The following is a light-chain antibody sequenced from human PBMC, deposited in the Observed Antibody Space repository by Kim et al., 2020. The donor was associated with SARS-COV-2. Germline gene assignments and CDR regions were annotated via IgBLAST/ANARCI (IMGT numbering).Light chain of an antibody. CDR1: SIRRYK. Sequence: GKTDTMTGQGDSIRRYKAGWYQQKPGQAPVLVIYRESNRPAGIPDRFSGSSSGDTASLTITGAQAEDEADYYCNSRDTSGSQSVIFGGGTRLTAL. V-gene: IGLV3-19*01. CDR2: RES. J-gene: IGLJ2*01. CDR3: NSRDTSGSQSVI.